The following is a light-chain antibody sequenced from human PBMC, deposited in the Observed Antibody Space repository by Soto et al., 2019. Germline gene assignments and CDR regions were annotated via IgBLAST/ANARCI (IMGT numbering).Light chain of an antibody. J-gene: IGKJ5*01. CDR2: AAS. CDR1: QGISNY. Sequence: DIQMTQSPSSLSAYVGDRVTITCRASQGISNYLAWFQQKPGKAPKSLIYAASSLQSGVPSKFSGSGSRADLTHAIGSHHPEDFATYYCQKYNSYPPTLGQVTRLAIK. V-gene: IGKV1-16*02. CDR3: QKYNSYPPT.